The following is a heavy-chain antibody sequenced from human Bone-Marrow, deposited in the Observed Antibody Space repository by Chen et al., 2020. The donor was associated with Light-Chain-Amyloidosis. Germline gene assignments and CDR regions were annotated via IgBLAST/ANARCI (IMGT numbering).Heavy chain of an antibody. CDR2: ISYDGSRV. CDR1: GFTFSSYA. CDR3: ARERDGRGLDY. D-gene: IGHD3-10*01. V-gene: IGHV3-30*03. J-gene: IGHJ4*02. Sequence: VESGGGVVQPGRFLRRSCAASGFTFSSYAMYWVRQAPGKGPEWLAFISYDGSRVSYAGSLKGRFTISRDQSKRKLYLQMNSLGPEDTALYYCARERDGRGLDYWGQGTLVSVST.